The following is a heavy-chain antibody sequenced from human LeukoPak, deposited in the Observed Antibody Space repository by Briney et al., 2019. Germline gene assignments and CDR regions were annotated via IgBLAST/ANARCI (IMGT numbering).Heavy chain of an antibody. D-gene: IGHD1-20*01. CDR2: IKRDGSVK. CDR3: ARLSGDITGFDL. V-gene: IGHV3-7*01. CDR1: GFTLSSYW. Sequence: GGSLRLSCAASGFTLSSYWMSWVRQAPGKGLEWVASIKRDGSVKKYVDSVQGRFTVSRDNTKNSLYLQMNSLRADDTAVYYCARLSGDITGFDLWGQGTLVTVSS. J-gene: IGHJ4*02.